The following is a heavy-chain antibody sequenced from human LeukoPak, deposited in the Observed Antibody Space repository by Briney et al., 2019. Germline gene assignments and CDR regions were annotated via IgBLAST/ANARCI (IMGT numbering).Heavy chain of an antibody. Sequence: ASVKVSCKASGGTFSNYAISWVRQAPGQGLEWMGGIIPIFGTANYAQKFQGRVTITADKSTSTAYMELSSLRSEDTAVYYCARGELGIGASFDYWGQGTLVTVSS. V-gene: IGHV1-69*06. J-gene: IGHJ4*02. CDR1: GGTFSNYA. CDR2: IIPIFGTA. D-gene: IGHD7-27*01. CDR3: ARGELGIGASFDY.